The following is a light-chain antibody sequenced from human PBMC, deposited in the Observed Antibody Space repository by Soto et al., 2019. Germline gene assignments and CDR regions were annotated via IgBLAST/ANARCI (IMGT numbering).Light chain of an antibody. CDR1: SSNIGAGYD. V-gene: IGLV1-40*01. CDR3: QSYDTTLSGVI. CDR2: ADN. Sequence: QSVLMQTPSVSGAPGQKITMSCTGSSSNIGAGYDVHWYRQFPGAAPKLLIYADNDRPSGVPDRFSASKSGTSASLAITGLQGEDEGNYYCQSYDTTLSGVIFGAGTKLTVL. J-gene: IGLJ2*01.